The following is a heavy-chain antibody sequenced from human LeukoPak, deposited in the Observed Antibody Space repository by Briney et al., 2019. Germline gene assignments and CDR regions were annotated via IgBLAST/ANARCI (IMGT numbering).Heavy chain of an antibody. V-gene: IGHV3-13*01. D-gene: IGHD6-6*01. Sequence: GGSLRLSCAASGFTFSNYEMHWVRLVLGKGLEWVSAIGIAGNIFYAGSVKGRFTISRENAKNSFHLQMNSLGAGDTAVYYCAREGSLSSSDAFDIWGQGTMVTVSS. CDR1: GFTFSNYE. CDR3: AREGSLSSSDAFDI. J-gene: IGHJ3*02. CDR2: IGIAGNI.